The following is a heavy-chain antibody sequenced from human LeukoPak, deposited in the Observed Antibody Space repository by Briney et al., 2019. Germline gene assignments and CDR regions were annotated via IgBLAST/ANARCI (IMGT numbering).Heavy chain of an antibody. V-gene: IGHV3-30*03. J-gene: IGHJ4*02. Sequence: GRSLRLSCAASGFTFSSYGMHWVRQAPGKGLEWVAVISYDGSNKYYADSVKGRFTISRDNSKNTLYLQMNSLRAEDTAVYYCARQTGSTWLFDYWGQGTLVTVSS. CDR2: ISYDGSNK. CDR1: GFTFSSYG. CDR3: ARQTGSTWLFDY. D-gene: IGHD6-13*01.